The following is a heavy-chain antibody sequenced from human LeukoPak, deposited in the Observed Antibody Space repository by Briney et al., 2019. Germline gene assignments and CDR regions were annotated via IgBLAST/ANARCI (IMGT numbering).Heavy chain of an antibody. J-gene: IGHJ4*02. V-gene: IGHV3-23*01. D-gene: IGHD6-13*01. CDR3: AEVQQLATIYYFDY. Sequence: PGGSLRLSCAASGFTFSNYAMTWVRQAPGKGLEWVSGMTGSGGSTYYADSVKGRFAISRDNSKNTLYLQMTSLRTEDTALYFCAEVQQLATIYYFDYWGQGSLVTVSS. CDR2: MTGSGGST. CDR1: GFTFSNYA.